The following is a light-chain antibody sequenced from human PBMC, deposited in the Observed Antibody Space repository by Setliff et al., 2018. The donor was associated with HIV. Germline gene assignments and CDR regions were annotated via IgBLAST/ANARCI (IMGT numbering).Light chain of an antibody. CDR1: SSDIGSHNH. CDR3: FSYTGSDTFV. V-gene: IGLV2-8*01. CDR2: ELS. J-gene: IGLJ1*01. Sequence: QSVLTQPPSASGSPGQSVAISCTGTSSDIGSHNHVSWYQQYPGKAPKLMIYELSQRPSGVPDRFSGSKSGNTASLTVSGLQAEDEADYYCFSYTGSDTFVFGTGTKVTVL.